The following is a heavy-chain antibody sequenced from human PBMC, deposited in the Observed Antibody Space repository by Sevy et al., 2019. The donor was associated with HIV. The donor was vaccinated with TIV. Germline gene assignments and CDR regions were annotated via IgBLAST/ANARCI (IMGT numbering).Heavy chain of an antibody. CDR3: ARGFDTPRGFDP. CDR1: GGSISSSNW. D-gene: IGHD3-10*01. J-gene: IGHJ5*02. Sequence: SETLSLTCGVSGGSISSSNWWHWVRQPPGRGLEWMGEIYRSGSPTYNPSLKSRVTISVDNSKNQFSLQLNSVTAADTAVYYCARGFDTPRGFDPWGQGTLVTVSS. V-gene: IGHV4-4*02. CDR2: IYRSGSP.